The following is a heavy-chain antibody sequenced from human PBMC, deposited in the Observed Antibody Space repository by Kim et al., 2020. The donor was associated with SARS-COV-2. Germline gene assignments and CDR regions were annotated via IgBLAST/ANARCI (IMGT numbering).Heavy chain of an antibody. J-gene: IGHJ4*02. V-gene: IGHV4-39*01. Sequence: YHQSLKSRVTISVDTSKNQFSLKLTSVTAADRAVYYCTSGTNGWYAVGDYWGQGILVTVSS. CDR3: TSGTNGWYAVGDY. D-gene: IGHD6-19*01.